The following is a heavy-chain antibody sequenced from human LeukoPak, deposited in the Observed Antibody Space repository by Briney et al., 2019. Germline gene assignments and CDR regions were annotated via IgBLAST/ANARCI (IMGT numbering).Heavy chain of an antibody. CDR3: VRRGDASSGWGDHDF. CDR1: GFTFNRNA. Sequence: GGSLILSCAASGFTFNRNAISWVRQAPGRRLEWVSTIGGSGDKTFYADSVKGRFTISRDNSKNMVHLQMNSLTGEDTALYYCVRRGDASSGWGDHDFWGQGALVTVSS. V-gene: IGHV3-23*01. J-gene: IGHJ4*02. D-gene: IGHD6-19*01. CDR2: IGGSGDKT.